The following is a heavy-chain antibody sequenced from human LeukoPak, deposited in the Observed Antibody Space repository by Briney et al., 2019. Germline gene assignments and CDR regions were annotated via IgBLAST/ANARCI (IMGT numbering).Heavy chain of an antibody. V-gene: IGHV4-30-4*08. Sequence: SETLSLTCTVSGGSISSGDYYWRWIRQPPGKGLEWIGYIYYSGSTYYNPSLKSRVTISVDTSKNQFSLKLSSVTAADTAVYYCAREREQGSYFDYWGQGTLVTVS. J-gene: IGHJ4*02. CDR1: GGSISSGDYY. D-gene: IGHD1-26*01. CDR3: AREREQGSYFDY. CDR2: IYYSGST.